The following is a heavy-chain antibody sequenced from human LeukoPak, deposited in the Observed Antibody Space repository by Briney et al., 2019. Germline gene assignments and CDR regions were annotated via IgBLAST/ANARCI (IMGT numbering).Heavy chain of an antibody. J-gene: IGHJ6*03. CDR1: GYTFTSYG. Sequence: SVKVSCKASGYTFTSYGISWVRQAPGQGLEWMGGIIPIFGTANYAQKFQGRVTITTDESTSTAYMELSSLRSEDTAVYYCARGFSRYYYYYMDVWGKGTTVTVSS. CDR2: IIPIFGTA. V-gene: IGHV1-69*05. D-gene: IGHD3-3*02. CDR3: ARGFSRYYYYYMDV.